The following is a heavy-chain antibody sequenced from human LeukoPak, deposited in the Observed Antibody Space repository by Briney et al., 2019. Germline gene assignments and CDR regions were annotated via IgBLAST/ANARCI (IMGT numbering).Heavy chain of an antibody. V-gene: IGHV4-31*03. CDR3: ARVRGYGDLLFIYYYYGMDV. CDR1: GGSISSGGYY. J-gene: IGHJ6*02. Sequence: PSGTLSLTCTVSGGSISSGGYYWSWIRQHPGKGLEWIGYIYYSGSTYYNPSLKSRVTISVDTSKNQFSLKLSSVTAADTAVYYCARVRGYGDLLFIYYYYGMDVWGQGTTVTVSS. CDR2: IYYSGST. D-gene: IGHD4/OR15-4a*01.